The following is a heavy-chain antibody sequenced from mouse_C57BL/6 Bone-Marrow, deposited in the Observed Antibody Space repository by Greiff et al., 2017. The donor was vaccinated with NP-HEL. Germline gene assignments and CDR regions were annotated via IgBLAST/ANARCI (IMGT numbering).Heavy chain of an antibody. CDR2: ISNGGGST. CDR1: GFTFSDYY. V-gene: IGHV5-12*01. CDR3: ARHSGSSYEDWYFDV. D-gene: IGHD1-1*01. Sequence: DVKLVESGGGLVQPGGSLKLSCAASGFTFSDYYMYWVRQTPEKRLEWVAYISNGGGSTYYPDTVKGRFTISRDNAKNTLYLQMSRLKSEDTAMYYCARHSGSSYEDWYFDVWGTGTTVTVSS. J-gene: IGHJ1*03.